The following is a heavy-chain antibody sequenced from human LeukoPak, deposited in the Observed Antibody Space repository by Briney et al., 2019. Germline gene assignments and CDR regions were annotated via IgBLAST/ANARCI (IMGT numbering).Heavy chain of an antibody. D-gene: IGHD3-9*01. CDR3: ARDSGGSYDILTGYPY. V-gene: IGHV3-21*01. CDR2: ISSSSSYI. Sequence: PGGSLRLSCAASGFTFSSYSMNWVRQAPGKGLEWVSSISSSSSYIYYADSVKGRFTISRDNAKNSLYLQMNSLRAEDTAVYYCARDSGGSYDILTGYPYWGQGTLVTVSS. CDR1: GFTFSSYS. J-gene: IGHJ4*02.